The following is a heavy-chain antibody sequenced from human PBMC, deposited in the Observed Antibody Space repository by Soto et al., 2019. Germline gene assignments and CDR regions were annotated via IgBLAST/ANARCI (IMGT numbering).Heavy chain of an antibody. D-gene: IGHD2-8*01. J-gene: IGHJ4*02. V-gene: IGHV4-59*01. CDR2: IYYSGST. CDR3: ARGLNPDFDY. CDR1: GGSISSYY. Sequence: SETLSLTCTVSGGSISSYYWSWIRQPPGKGLEWIGYIYYSGSTNYNPSLKSRVTISVDTSKNQFSLKLSSVTAADTAVYYCARGLNPDFDYWGQGTLVTVSS.